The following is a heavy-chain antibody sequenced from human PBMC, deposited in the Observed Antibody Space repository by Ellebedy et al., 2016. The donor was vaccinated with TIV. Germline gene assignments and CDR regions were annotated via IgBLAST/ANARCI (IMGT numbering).Heavy chain of an antibody. CDR3: ARGGSGSYYNVGMDV. J-gene: IGHJ6*02. CDR2: MNPNSGNT. CDR1: GYTFTSYD. D-gene: IGHD3-10*01. Sequence: AASVKVSCKASGYTFTSYDINWVRQATGQGLEWMGWMNPNSGNTGYAQKFQGRVTIIRNTSISTAYMELSSLRSEDTAVYYCARGGSGSYYNVGMDVWGQGTTVTVSS. V-gene: IGHV1-8*03.